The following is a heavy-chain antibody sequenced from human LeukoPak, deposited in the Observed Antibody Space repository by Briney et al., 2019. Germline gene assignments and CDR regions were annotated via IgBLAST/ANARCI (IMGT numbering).Heavy chain of an antibody. CDR2: IKPDGSGQ. D-gene: IGHD2-21*02. Sequence: GGSLRLSCAASGFTFSPYWMTWIRQAPGKGLEWVANIKPDGSGQYYVDSVKGRFTISRDNAKNSLYLQMNSLRAEDTAVYYCARAGHYYFDYWGQGTLVTVSS. V-gene: IGHV3-7*01. CDR1: GFTFSPYW. J-gene: IGHJ4*02. CDR3: ARAGHYYFDY.